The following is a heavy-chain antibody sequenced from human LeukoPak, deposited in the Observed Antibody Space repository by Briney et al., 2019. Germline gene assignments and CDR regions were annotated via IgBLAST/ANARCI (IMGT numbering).Heavy chain of an antibody. Sequence: GGSLRLSCAASGFTFSGYDMHWLRQTPGKGLEWVSGIGIPGDTYYPGSVKGRFTISRENTKSSFYLQMNSLRAEDTAVYFCARAHVGAGLAFDVWGRGTLATVSS. CDR2: IGIPGDT. J-gene: IGHJ3*01. D-gene: IGHD1-26*01. CDR1: GFTFSGYD. CDR3: ARAHVGAGLAFDV. V-gene: IGHV3-13*01.